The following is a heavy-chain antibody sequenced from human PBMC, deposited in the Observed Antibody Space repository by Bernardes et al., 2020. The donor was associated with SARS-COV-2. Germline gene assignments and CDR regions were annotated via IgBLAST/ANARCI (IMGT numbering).Heavy chain of an antibody. CDR1: GFSFGIYA. Sequence: GGSLRLSCTVSGFSFGIYAMSWVRQAPGKGLEWVSVISGSGTNAYYADSAKGRFTISRDNSKNTLYLEMRSLSAEDTAVYYCTRECSGGDCFSQKGYYFDYWGQGTLVTVSS. D-gene: IGHD2-21*02. V-gene: IGHV3-23*01. CDR3: TRECSGGDCFSQKGYYFDY. J-gene: IGHJ4*02. CDR2: ISGSGTNA.